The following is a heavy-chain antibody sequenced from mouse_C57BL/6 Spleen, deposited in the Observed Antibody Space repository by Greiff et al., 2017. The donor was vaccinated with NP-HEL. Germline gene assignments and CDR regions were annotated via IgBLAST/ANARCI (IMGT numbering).Heavy chain of an antibody. Sequence: VQLQESGAELARPGASVKLSCKASGYTFTSYGISWVKQRTGQGLEWIGEIYPRSGNTYYNEKFKGKATLTADKSSSTAYMELRSLTSEDSAVYFCARKNYGSSYYFDYWGQGTTLTVSS. CDR1: GYTFTSYG. CDR3: ARKNYGSSYYFDY. CDR2: IYPRSGNT. J-gene: IGHJ2*01. V-gene: IGHV1-81*01. D-gene: IGHD1-1*01.